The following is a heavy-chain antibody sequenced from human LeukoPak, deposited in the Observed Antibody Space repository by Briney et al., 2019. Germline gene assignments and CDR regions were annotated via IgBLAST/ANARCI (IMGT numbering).Heavy chain of an antibody. Sequence: RPGRSLRLSCAASGFTFDDYAMHWVRQAPGKGLEWVSGISWNSGSIGYADSVKGRFTISRDNAKNSLYLQMNSLRAEDTALYYCAKQYDSSGYYLTSDFDYWGQGTLVTVSS. V-gene: IGHV3-9*01. D-gene: IGHD3-22*01. CDR3: AKQYDSSGYYLTSDFDY. J-gene: IGHJ4*02. CDR1: GFTFDDYA. CDR2: ISWNSGSI.